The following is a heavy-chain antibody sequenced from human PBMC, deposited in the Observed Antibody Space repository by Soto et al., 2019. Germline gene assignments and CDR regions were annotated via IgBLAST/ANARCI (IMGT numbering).Heavy chain of an antibody. J-gene: IGHJ4*02. CDR2: ISYDGSNK. CDR1: GFTFSSYG. V-gene: IGHV3-30*18. Sequence: GGSLRLSCAASGFTFSSYGMHWVRQAPGKGLEWVAVISYDGSNKYYADSVKGRFTISRDNSKNTLYLQMNSLRAENTAVYYCAKDRTAAARNFDYWGQGTTVTGSS. CDR3: AKDRTAAARNFDY. D-gene: IGHD6-13*01.